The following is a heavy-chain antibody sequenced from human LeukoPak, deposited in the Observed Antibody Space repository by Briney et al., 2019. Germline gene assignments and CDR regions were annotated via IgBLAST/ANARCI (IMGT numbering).Heavy chain of an antibody. CDR3: ARDGDYGSGSYPIDY. J-gene: IGHJ4*02. D-gene: IGHD3-10*01. CDR2: ISAYNGNT. CDR1: GYTFTSYA. Sequence: ASVKVSCKASGYTFTSYAMNWVRQAPGQGLEWMGWISAYNGNTNYAQKLQGRVTMTTDTPTSTAYMELRSLRSDDTAVYYCARDGDYGSGSYPIDYWGQGTLVTVSS. V-gene: IGHV1-18*01.